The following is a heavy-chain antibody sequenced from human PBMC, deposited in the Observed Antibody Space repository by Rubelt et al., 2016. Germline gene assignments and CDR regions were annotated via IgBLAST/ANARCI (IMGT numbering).Heavy chain of an antibody. D-gene: IGHD3-22*01. CDR1: GGSISSGGYY. J-gene: IGHJ5*02. CDR3: ARADYYDSSGYHNWFDP. CDR2: IYYSGST. V-gene: IGHV4-31*03. Sequence: QLQLQESGPGLVKPSETLSLTCTVSGGSISSGGYYWSWIRQHPGKGLEWIGYIYYSGSTYYNPSLKSRVTISVDTSKHQFSRKLSSVTAADTAVYYCARADYYDSSGYHNWFDPWGQGTLVTVSS.